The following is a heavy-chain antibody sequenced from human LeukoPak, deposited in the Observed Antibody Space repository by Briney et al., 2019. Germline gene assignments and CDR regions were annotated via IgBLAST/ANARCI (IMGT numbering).Heavy chain of an antibody. Sequence: GGSLRLSCAASGFKFSNYWMHWVRQVPGKGLVWVSRINSDGSSTTYADSVKGRFTVSRDNSKNTLYLQMNSLRPEDSAAYYCARDPSGSFDYWGQGTLVTISS. V-gene: IGHV3-74*01. CDR2: INSDGSST. D-gene: IGHD3-10*01. CDR3: ARDPSGSFDY. CDR1: GFKFSNYW. J-gene: IGHJ4*02.